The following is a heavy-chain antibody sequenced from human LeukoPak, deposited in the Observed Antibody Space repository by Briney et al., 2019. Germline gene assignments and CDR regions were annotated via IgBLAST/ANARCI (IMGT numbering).Heavy chain of an antibody. Sequence: SETLSLTCAVYGGSFSGYYWSWIRQPPGKGLEWIGEINHSGSTNYNPSLKSRVTISVDTSKNQFSLKLSSVTAADTAVYYCASGFRDWYRDYFDYWGLGTLVTVSS. D-gene: IGHD3/OR15-3a*01. J-gene: IGHJ4*02. V-gene: IGHV4-34*01. CDR1: GGSFSGYY. CDR2: INHSGST. CDR3: ASGFRDWYRDYFDY.